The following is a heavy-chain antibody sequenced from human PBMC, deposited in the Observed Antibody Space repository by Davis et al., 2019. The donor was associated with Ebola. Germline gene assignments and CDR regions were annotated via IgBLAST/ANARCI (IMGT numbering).Heavy chain of an antibody. D-gene: IGHD1-26*01. Sequence: ESLKISCQGSGYSFTSYWIGWVRQMPGKGLEWMGRIDPSDSYTNYSPSFQGHVTISADKSISTAYLQWSSLKASETAMYYCARHRGWELPGEFDYWGQGTLVTVSS. CDR2: IDPSDSYT. CDR1: GYSFTSYW. CDR3: ARHRGWELPGEFDY. J-gene: IGHJ4*02. V-gene: IGHV5-10-1*01.